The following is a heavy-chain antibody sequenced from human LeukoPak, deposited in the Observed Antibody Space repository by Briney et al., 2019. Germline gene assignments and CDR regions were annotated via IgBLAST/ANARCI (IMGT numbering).Heavy chain of an antibody. J-gene: IGHJ4*02. CDR2: IYYSGST. CDR1: GGSISSSSYY. V-gene: IGHV4-39*01. Sequence: SETLSLTCTASGGSISSSSYYWGWIRQPPGKGLEWIGSIYYSGSTYYNPSLKSRVTISVDTSKNQFSLKLSSVTAADTAVYYCARIRLSSWSDYWGQGTLVTVSS. D-gene: IGHD6-13*01. CDR3: ARIRLSSWSDY.